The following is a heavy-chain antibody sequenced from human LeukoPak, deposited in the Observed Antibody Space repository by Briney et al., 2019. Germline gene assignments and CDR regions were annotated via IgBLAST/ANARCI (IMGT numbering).Heavy chain of an antibody. D-gene: IGHD3-10*01. CDR1: GFTFGDYA. CDR3: TGSFGELSFFAH. CDR2: IRSKVYGGTT. J-gene: IGHJ4*02. V-gene: IGHV3-49*04. Sequence: GGSLRLSCTASGFTFGDYAMSWVRRAPGKGLEWVGFIRSKVYGGTTEHAASVKGRFTISRDDSKSIAYLQVNSLKTEDTAVYYCTGSFGELSFFAHWGQGTLVTVSS.